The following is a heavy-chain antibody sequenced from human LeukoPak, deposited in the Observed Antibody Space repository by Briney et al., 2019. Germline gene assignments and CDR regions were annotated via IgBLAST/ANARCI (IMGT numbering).Heavy chain of an antibody. CDR3: AKGRWFGELLPNWFDP. V-gene: IGHV3-23*01. CDR2: ISGSGGST. J-gene: IGHJ5*02. D-gene: IGHD3-10*01. CDR1: GFTFSSYA. Sequence: GASLRLSCAASGFTFSSYAMSWVRQAPGKGLEWVSAISGSGGSTYYADSVKGRFTISRDNSKNTLYLQMNSLRAEDTAVYYCAKGRWFGELLPNWFDPRGQGTLVTVSS.